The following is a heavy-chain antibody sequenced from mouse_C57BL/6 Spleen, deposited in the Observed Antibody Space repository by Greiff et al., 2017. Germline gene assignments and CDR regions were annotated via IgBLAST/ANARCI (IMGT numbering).Heavy chain of an antibody. J-gene: IGHJ3*01. D-gene: IGHD2-4*01. V-gene: IGHV1-82*01. CDR3: ARSYDYDGWFAY. Sequence: VKVVESGPELVKPGASVKISCKASGYAFSSSWMNWVKQRPGKGLEWIGRIYPGDGDTNYNGKFKGKATLTADKSSSTAYMQLSSLTSEDSAVYFGARSYDYDGWFAYWGQGTLVTVSA. CDR2: IYPGDGDT. CDR1: GYAFSSSW.